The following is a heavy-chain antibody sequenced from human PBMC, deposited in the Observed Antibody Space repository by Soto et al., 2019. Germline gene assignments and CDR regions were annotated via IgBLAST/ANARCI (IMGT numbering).Heavy chain of an antibody. CDR3: ARGGRDILDAFDI. Sequence: QVQLQESGPGLVKPSETLSLTCTVSGGSISSYYWSWIRQPPGKGLEWIGYIYYSGSTNYNPSLKSRVTISVDTSKNQFSLKLSSVTAADTAVYYCARGGRDILDAFDIWGQGTMVTVSS. CDR2: IYYSGST. J-gene: IGHJ3*02. CDR1: GGSISSYY. V-gene: IGHV4-59*01. D-gene: IGHD3-16*01.